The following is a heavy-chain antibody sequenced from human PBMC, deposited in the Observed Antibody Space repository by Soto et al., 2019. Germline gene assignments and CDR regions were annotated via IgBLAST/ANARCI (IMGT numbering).Heavy chain of an antibody. CDR1: GGSISSYY. J-gene: IGHJ6*02. CDR3: ARGEGRTYYDILTGYYPYGTDV. D-gene: IGHD3-9*01. V-gene: IGHV4-59*01. Sequence: PSETLSLTCTVSGGSISSYYWSWIRQPPGKGLEWIGYIYYSGSTNYNPSLKSRVTISVDTSKNQFSLKLSSVTAADTAVYYCARGEGRTYYDILTGYYPYGTDVWGQGTTVTVSS. CDR2: IYYSGST.